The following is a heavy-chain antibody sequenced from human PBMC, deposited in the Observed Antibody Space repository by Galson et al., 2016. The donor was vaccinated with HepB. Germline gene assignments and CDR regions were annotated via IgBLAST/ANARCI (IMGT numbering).Heavy chain of an antibody. CDR2: ISGGGGTT. CDR1: GFTFTSYA. D-gene: IGHD2-2*01. J-gene: IGHJ4*02. CDR3: ARDAYCSGTSCYSPFDY. V-gene: IGHV3-23*01. Sequence: SLRLSCAASGFTFTSYAMTWVRQAPGKGLEWVSIISGGGGTTYYADSVKGRFTISRDNSNNTLYLQMSSLRAEETALYYCARDAYCSGTSCYSPFDYWGQGTLVTVSS.